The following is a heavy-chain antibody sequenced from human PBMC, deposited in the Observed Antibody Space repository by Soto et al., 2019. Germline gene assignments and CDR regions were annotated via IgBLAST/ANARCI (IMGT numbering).Heavy chain of an antibody. V-gene: IGHV4-4*02. Sequence: QIHLEQSGPGLVKPSGALSLACAVSGVSLRTTNWWSWVRLSPDKGLEWIGEIDQTGSTNYAPSLESRVTLSMDKSKNQLSLTLRSVTAADTAVYYCTGDGGSHWFDPWGQGIQVTVS. CDR2: IDQTGST. CDR1: GVSLRTTNW. CDR3: TGDGGSHWFDP. J-gene: IGHJ5*02.